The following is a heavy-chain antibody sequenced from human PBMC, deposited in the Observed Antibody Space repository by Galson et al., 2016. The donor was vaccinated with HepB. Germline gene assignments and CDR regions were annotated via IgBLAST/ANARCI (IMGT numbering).Heavy chain of an antibody. D-gene: IGHD2-2*01. CDR3: AKDLDIVVVPSAIDY. CDR2: IWSNGNNK. J-gene: IGHJ4*02. V-gene: IGHV3-33*03. CDR1: GFTLTNYG. Sequence: SLRLSCAASGFTLTNYGMHWVRQAPGKGPEWVADIWSNGNNKYYADSVKGRFIISRDNSKNTVYLQMNSLRVEDTAVYYCAKDLDIVVVPSAIDYWGQGTLVTVSS.